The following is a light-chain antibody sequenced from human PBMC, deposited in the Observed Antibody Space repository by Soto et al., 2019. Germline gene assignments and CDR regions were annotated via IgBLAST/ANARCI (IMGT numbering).Light chain of an antibody. CDR1: ESVSSK. CDR3: EQHTGWPT. V-gene: IGKV3-15*01. CDR2: HAS. J-gene: IGKJ5*01. Sequence: EIVLTQSPATLSVSPGERATLSCRASESVSSKLVWYQKKPGQAPRPLIHHASTRATCSLGRCSGSGSGTEFIRTLSSVESEDYAIYYFEQHTGWPTFGQGTRLEIK.